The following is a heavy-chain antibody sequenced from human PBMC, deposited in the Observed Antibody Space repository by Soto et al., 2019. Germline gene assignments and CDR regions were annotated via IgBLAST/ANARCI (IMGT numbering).Heavy chain of an antibody. Sequence: SETLSLTCSVSGGSVRTGSYHWSWIRQPPGKGLEWIGFIPNNGSPDYNPSLKSRVVVSIDRSRNQFSLRVNSVTAADTAVYFCARIGWGGDSWGQGTLVTVSS. D-gene: IGHD7-27*01. CDR2: IPNNGSP. V-gene: IGHV4-61*01. CDR1: GGSVRTGSYH. J-gene: IGHJ4*02. CDR3: ARIGWGGDS.